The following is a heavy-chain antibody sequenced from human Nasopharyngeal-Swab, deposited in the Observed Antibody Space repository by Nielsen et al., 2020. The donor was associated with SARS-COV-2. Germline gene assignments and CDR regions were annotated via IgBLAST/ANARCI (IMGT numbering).Heavy chain of an antibody. Sequence: GEALKISWAASGFTYSRYDMHWVRQAAGRGLEWVWGIGSVGDTDYLSSLKGRFTISREDGKNSLYLQMNSLRGGDTAVYYCARAVWAVAGPVGAFDIWGQGTKVPVSS. CDR1: GFTYSRYD. V-gene: IGHV3-13*01. J-gene: IGHJ3*02. D-gene: IGHD6-19*01. CDR2: IGSVGDT. CDR3: ARAVWAVAGPVGAFDI.